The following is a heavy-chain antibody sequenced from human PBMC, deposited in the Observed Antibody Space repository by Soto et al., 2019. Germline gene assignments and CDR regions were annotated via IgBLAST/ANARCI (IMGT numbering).Heavy chain of an antibody. CDR2: ISHSGLR. Sequence: SETLSLTCLVSGVSITRGYWTWIRQSPGKGLEWIGYISHSGLRHYRASLQSRLTMSVETSKNQFSLNLTSVTAADTAIYYCATSNTTCPGCYSWGQGTLVTVSS. V-gene: IGHV4-59*01. D-gene: IGHD1-26*01. CDR1: GVSITRGY. J-gene: IGHJ5*02. CDR3: ATSNTTCPGCYS.